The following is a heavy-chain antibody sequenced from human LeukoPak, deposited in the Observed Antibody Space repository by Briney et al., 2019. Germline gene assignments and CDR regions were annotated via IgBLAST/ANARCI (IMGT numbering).Heavy chain of an antibody. CDR2: IYYSGST. D-gene: IGHD2-2*01. Sequence: PSETLSLTCTVSGGSISSSSYYWGWIRQPPGKGLEWIGSIYYSGSTYYNPSLKSRVTISVDTSKNQFSLKLSSVTAADTAVYYCARDFVPAAMPIDAFDIWGQGTMVTVSS. V-gene: IGHV4-39*02. CDR1: GGSISSSSYY. CDR3: ARDFVPAAMPIDAFDI. J-gene: IGHJ3*02.